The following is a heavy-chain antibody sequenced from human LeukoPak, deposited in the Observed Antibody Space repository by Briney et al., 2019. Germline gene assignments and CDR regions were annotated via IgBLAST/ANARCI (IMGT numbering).Heavy chain of an antibody. J-gene: IGHJ4*02. CDR2: IYTSGST. Sequence: PSETLSLTCTVSGGSISSGSYYWSWIRQPAGKGLEWIGRIYTSGSTNYNPSLKSRVTISVDTSKNQFSLKLSSVTAADTAVYYCARGLGNWGNDYWGQGTLVTVSS. V-gene: IGHV4-61*02. CDR3: ARGLGNWGNDY. CDR1: GGSISSGSYY. D-gene: IGHD7-27*01.